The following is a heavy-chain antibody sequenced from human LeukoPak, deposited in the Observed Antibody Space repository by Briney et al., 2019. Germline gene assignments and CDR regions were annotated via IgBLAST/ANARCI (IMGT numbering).Heavy chain of an antibody. V-gene: IGHV3-7*01. Sequence: PGGSLRLSCAASGFTFNSYWMTWVRQAPGKGLEWVANIKQDGSEKYYVDSVKGRFTISRDNAKNSLYLQMNSLRAEDTAVYYCARALYDFWSGYYEDLHYWGQGTLVTVSS. CDR3: ARALYDFWSGYYEDLHY. CDR2: IKQDGSEK. CDR1: GFTFNSYW. D-gene: IGHD3-3*01. J-gene: IGHJ4*02.